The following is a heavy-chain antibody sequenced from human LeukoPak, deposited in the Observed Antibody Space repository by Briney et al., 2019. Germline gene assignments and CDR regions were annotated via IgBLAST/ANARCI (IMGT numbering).Heavy chain of an antibody. J-gene: IGHJ4*02. CDR1: GGSISSSSYY. V-gene: IGHV4-39*07. Sequence: SETLSLTCTVSGGSISSSSYYWGWIRQPPGKGLEWIRSIYYSGSTYCNPSLKSRVTISVDTSKNQFSLKLSSVTAADTAVYYCARDGYSSGYTYHFDYWGQGTLVTVSS. CDR2: IYYSGST. CDR3: ARDGYSSGYTYHFDY. D-gene: IGHD3-22*01.